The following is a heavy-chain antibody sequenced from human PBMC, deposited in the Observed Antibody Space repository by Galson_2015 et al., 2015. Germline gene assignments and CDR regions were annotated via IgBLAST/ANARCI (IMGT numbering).Heavy chain of an antibody. CDR1: GGTFSNYG. Sequence: AVKVSCKASGGTFSNYGINWVRQARGQGLEWMGGIIPIFGTANYAPRFQGRLTITADKSTTPAYMELRTLRGADTAVYYCTRPSKAFKIPACPYNYWGQGSLVTVS. CDR2: IIPIFGTA. CDR3: TRPSKAFKIPACPYNY. J-gene: IGHJ4*02. D-gene: IGHD2-21*01. V-gene: IGHV1-69*06.